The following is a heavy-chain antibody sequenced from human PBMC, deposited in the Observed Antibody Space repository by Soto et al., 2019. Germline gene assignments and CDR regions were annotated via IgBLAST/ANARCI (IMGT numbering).Heavy chain of an antibody. CDR1: GGSISSAGYS. CDR2: IFHRGTT. CDR3: ARGGLITGTGVGWFDP. Sequence: QLQLQESGSGLVMPSQTLSLTCAVSGGSISSAGYSWSWIRQSPGKGLEWIGYIFHRGTTYYNPSLKSRVTISVDRSKNQFSLKLSSVTAADTAVYYCARGGLITGTGVGWFDPWGQGTLVTVSS. V-gene: IGHV4-30-2*06. J-gene: IGHJ5*02. D-gene: IGHD1-7*01.